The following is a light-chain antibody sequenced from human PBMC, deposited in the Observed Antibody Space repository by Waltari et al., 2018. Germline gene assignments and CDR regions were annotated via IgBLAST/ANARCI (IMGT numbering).Light chain of an antibody. V-gene: IGKV1-9*01. CDR3: QEHNTNPQSLT. CDR2: AAS. Sequence: DHQLTQSPSFLSASIGDRVTNTCRASQGISSYLAWYQQKPGKAPKLLIHAASALQSGVPSRFSGSGSGTEFALTISSLQPEDFATYYYQEHNTNPQSLTFGEGTKVEI. J-gene: IGKJ4*01. CDR1: QGISSY.